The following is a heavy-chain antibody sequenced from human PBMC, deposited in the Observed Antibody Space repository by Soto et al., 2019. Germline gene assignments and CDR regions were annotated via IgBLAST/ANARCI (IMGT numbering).Heavy chain of an antibody. CDR1: GFTFSSYA. Sequence: EVQLLESGGGLVQPGGSLRLSCAASGFTFSSYAMSWVRQAPGKGLEWVSAISGSGGSTHYADSVKGRFTISRDNSKNTLYLQMNSLRAEDTAVYYCAKGIKGWSGYVSRDYYGMDVWGQGTTVTVSS. CDR3: AKGIKGWSGYVSRDYYGMDV. V-gene: IGHV3-23*01. CDR2: ISGSGGST. D-gene: IGHD3-3*01. J-gene: IGHJ6*02.